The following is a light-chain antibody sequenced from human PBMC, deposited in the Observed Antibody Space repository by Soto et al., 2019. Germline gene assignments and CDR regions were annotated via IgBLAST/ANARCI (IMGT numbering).Light chain of an antibody. CDR1: QSVSSNY. V-gene: IGKV3-20*01. CDR2: GAS. Sequence: ESVLTQSPGTLSLSPGERATLSCMASQSVSSNYLAWYQQRPGQGPRLLVSGASTRATGIPDRFSGSGSGTDFTLTISRLEPEDFAVYYCQQYGSSPMTFGQGTKVDIK. CDR3: QQYGSSPMT. J-gene: IGKJ1*01.